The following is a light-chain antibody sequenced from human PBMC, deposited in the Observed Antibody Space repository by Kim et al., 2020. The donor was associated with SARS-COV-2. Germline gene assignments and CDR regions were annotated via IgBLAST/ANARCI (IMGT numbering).Light chain of an antibody. CDR2: GAS. V-gene: IGKV3-15*01. CDR1: LSGSSN. J-gene: IGKJ1*01. Sequence: STERSATLSCRASLSGSSNLAWDQQKPGQPPRLLIDGASTRATGIPARCSGSGAGTEFTLTISSLQSEDFAVYYCQQYNNWTRTFGQGTKVDIK. CDR3: QQYNNWTRT.